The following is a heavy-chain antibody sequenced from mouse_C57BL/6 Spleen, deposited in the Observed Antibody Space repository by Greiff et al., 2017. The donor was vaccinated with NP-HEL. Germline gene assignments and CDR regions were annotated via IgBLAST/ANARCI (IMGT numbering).Heavy chain of an antibody. Sequence: VQLQQSGAELVKPGASVKMSCKASGYTFTSYWITWVKQRPGQGLEWIGDIYPGSGSTNYNEKFKSKATLTVDTSSSTAYMQLSSLTSEDSAVYYCARPYYYGSSHYYAMDYWGQGTSVTVSS. CDR3: ARPYYYGSSHYYAMDY. D-gene: IGHD1-1*01. J-gene: IGHJ4*01. CDR1: GYTFTSYW. V-gene: IGHV1-55*01. CDR2: IYPGSGST.